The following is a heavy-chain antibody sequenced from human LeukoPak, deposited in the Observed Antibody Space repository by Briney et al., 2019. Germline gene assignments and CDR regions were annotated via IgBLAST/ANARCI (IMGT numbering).Heavy chain of an antibody. D-gene: IGHD3-22*01. V-gene: IGHV3-33*08. J-gene: IGHJ4*02. Sequence: PGGSLRLSCAASGFTFSSYGMHWVRQAPGKGLEWVAVIWYDGSNKYYADSVKGRFTISRDNSKNTLYLQMNSLRAEDTAVYYCARDYHPYDSSGYPDYWGQGTLVTVSS. CDR1: GFTFSSYG. CDR3: ARDYHPYDSSGYPDY. CDR2: IWYDGSNK.